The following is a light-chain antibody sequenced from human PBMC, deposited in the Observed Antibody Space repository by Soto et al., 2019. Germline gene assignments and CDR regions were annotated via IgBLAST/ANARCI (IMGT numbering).Light chain of an antibody. J-gene: IGLJ2*01. Sequence: QSALTQPASVSGSPGQSITISCTGTSSDVGGYNYVSWYQQHPGKAPKLMIYEVSNRPSGVSNRFSGSKSGNTASLTISGLQAEDEADYYCSSYTSSSLRVFGGGTKLNVL. CDR1: SSDVGGYNY. V-gene: IGLV2-14*01. CDR3: SSYTSSSLRV. CDR2: EVS.